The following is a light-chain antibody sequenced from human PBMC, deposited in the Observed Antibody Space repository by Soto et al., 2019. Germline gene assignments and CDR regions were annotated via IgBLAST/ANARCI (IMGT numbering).Light chain of an antibody. CDR2: GAS. J-gene: IGKJ1*01. Sequence: DIVMTQSPATLSVSGGERASLCCRANQAISSNLAWYQPKPGTAPRLLIYGASTRATGIPAGLTVSGSGAEFTLSISSLQFDDYAVYYCQQYNNWWTFGQGTKVDI. V-gene: IGKV3-15*01. CDR3: QQYNNWWT. CDR1: QAISSN.